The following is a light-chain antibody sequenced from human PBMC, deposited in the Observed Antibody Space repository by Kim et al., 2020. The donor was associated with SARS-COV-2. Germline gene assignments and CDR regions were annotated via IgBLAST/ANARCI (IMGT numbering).Light chain of an antibody. CDR1: QYIDNW. V-gene: IGKV3-11*01. CDR3: QHRRTWPLT. Sequence: EIVLTQSPVTLSLSPGQRATLSCRASQYIDNWLACYQQKPGQVPRLLIYDASNRATGIPARFSGSGSGTDFTLTISSLEPEDFAVYYCQHRRTWPLTFGQGTKLEIK. J-gene: IGKJ2*01. CDR2: DAS.